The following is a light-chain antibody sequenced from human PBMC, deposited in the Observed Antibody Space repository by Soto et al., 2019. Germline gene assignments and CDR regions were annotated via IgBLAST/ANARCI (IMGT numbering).Light chain of an antibody. CDR1: NSDVGRYNY. Sequence: QSVLTQPPSASGSPGQSVTISCTGTNSDVGRYNYVSWYQQHPGKAPKLMIYEVSKWPSGVPDRFSGSKSGNTASLTVSGLQAEDEADYYCASYTGSTWVFGGGTKLTVL. CDR2: EVS. V-gene: IGLV2-8*01. CDR3: ASYTGSTWV. J-gene: IGLJ3*02.